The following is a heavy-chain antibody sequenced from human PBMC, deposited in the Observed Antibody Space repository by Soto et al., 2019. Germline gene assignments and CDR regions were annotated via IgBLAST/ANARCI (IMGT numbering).Heavy chain of an antibody. J-gene: IGHJ5*02. CDR1: GGSISSSSYY. V-gene: IGHV4-39*01. Sequence: SETLSLTCTVSGGSISSSSYYWGWIRQPPGKGLEWIGSIYYSGSTYYNPSLKSRVTISVDTSKNQFSLKLSSVTAADTAVYYCARKVVVVPAATKGYNWFDPWGQGTLVTVSS. CDR2: IYYSGST. CDR3: ARKVVVVPAATKGYNWFDP. D-gene: IGHD2-2*01.